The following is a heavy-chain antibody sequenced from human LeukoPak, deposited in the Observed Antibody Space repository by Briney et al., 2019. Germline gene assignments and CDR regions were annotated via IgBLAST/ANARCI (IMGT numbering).Heavy chain of an antibody. V-gene: IGHV1-69*01. CDR1: GGTFSNYA. D-gene: IGHD5-24*01. CDR3: ARDGGGYNYYFDY. CDR2: ITPIFGTA. Sequence: SVKVSCKASGGTFSNYAINWVRQAPGQGLKWMGGITPIFGTANYAQRFQGRVTITADESTSTAYMELSSLRSEDTAVYYCARDGGGYNYYFDYWGQGTLVTVSS. J-gene: IGHJ4*02.